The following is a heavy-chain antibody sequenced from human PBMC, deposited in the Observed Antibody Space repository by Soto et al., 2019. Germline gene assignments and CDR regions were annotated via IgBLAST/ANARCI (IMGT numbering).Heavy chain of an antibody. J-gene: IGHJ6*02. CDR3: ARDKDRAQLGGNYYYMMDV. D-gene: IGHD3-3*02. Sequence: QVQVVQSGAEVKKPGSSVKVSCKTSGGTFSTSAISWVRQAPGQGLEWMGGIMPIFRTADYAQKFQGRVTITADESASTAYLELRSLRSEDTAVYYCARDKDRAQLGGNYYYMMDVWGQGTTVTVTS. CDR1: GGTFSTSA. CDR2: IMPIFRTA. V-gene: IGHV1-69*12.